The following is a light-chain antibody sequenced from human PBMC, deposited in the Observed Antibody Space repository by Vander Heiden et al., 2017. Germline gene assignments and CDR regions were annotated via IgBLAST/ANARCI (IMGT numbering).Light chain of an antibody. J-gene: IGKJ5*01. CDR1: QSVLYSSNNKNY. CDR3: QQYYTTLT. Sequence: DIVITQSPDSLSVSLGERATINCKSSQSVLYSSNNKNYLAWYRQKPGQPPELLIYWASTREAGVPDRFSGSGSGTDFTLTISSLQAEDVADYYCQQYYTTLTFGQGTRLEIK. CDR2: WAS. V-gene: IGKV4-1*01.